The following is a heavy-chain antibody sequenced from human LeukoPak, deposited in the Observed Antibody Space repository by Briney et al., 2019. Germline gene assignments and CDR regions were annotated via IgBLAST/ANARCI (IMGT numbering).Heavy chain of an antibody. CDR3: AKDARIAVAFIDY. Sequence: GGSLRPSCTASGFTFGDYAMSWVRQAPGKGLEWVSAISGSGGSTYYADSVKGRFTISRDNSKNTLYLQMNSLRAEDTAVYYCAKDARIAVAFIDYWGQGTLVTVSS. V-gene: IGHV3-23*01. J-gene: IGHJ4*02. D-gene: IGHD6-19*01. CDR1: GFTFGDYA. CDR2: ISGSGGST.